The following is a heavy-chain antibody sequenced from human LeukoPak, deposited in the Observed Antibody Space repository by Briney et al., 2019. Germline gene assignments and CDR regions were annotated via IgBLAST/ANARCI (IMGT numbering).Heavy chain of an antibody. Sequence: ASVKVSCKASGYTFTSYGISWVRQAPGQGLEWMGWISAYNGNTNYAQKLQGRVTMTTDTSTSTAYMELRSLRSDDTAVYYCARDESVKGSGSYLLYYYYYGMDVWGQGTTVTVSS. V-gene: IGHV1-18*01. D-gene: IGHD3-10*01. J-gene: IGHJ6*02. CDR3: ARDESVKGSGSYLLYYYYYGMDV. CDR1: GYTFTSYG. CDR2: ISAYNGNT.